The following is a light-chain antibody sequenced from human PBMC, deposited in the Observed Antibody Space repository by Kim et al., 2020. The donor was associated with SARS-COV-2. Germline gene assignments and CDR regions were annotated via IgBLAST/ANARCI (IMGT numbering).Light chain of an antibody. CDR1: QSINSW. Sequence: DIQMTQSPSTLSASVGDRVTITCRASQSINSWLAWYQQKPGKAPKLLIYDASNLESGVPSRFSGSGSGTEFTLTISSLQPDDFATYYCQQYDTYSTFGQGTKVEFK. J-gene: IGKJ1*01. CDR2: DAS. CDR3: QQYDTYST. V-gene: IGKV1-5*01.